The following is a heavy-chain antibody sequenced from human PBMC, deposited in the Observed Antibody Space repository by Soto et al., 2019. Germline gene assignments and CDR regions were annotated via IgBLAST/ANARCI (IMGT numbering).Heavy chain of an antibody. CDR2: IDPSDSYT. D-gene: IGHD1-26*01. CDR3: ARPIYEWGVRKDGMDV. V-gene: IGHV5-10-1*01. CDR1: GYGFTSYW. J-gene: IGHJ6*02. Sequence: GESLKISCQGSGYGFTSYWISWVRQMPGKGLEWMGRIDPSDSYTNYSPSFQGHVTISADKSISTAYLQWSSLKASDTATYYCARPIYEWGVRKDGMDVWGQGTTFTASS.